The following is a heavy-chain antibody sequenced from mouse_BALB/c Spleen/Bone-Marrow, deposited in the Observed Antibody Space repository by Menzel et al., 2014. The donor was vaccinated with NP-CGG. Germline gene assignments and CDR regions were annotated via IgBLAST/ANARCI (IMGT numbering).Heavy chain of an antibody. J-gene: IGHJ4*01. Sequence: EVQLQQSGAVLVKPGASVKLSCTASGFNIKDTYMHWVKQRPEQGLEWIGRIDPANGNAKYDPKFQGKATITADTSSNTAYLQLSSLTSEDTAVYYCARVKLWSYAMDYWGQGTSVTVSS. CDR2: IDPANGNA. CDR1: GFNIKDTY. D-gene: IGHD1-1*02. V-gene: IGHV14-3*02. CDR3: ARVKLWSYAMDY.